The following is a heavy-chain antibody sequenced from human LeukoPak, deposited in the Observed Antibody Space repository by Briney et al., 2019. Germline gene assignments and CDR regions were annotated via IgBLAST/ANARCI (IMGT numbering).Heavy chain of an antibody. J-gene: IGHJ4*02. CDR3: AKLSNYDFWSGYPLDY. Sequence: GGSLRLSCAASGFTFSSYAMSWVRQAPGKGLEWVSAISGSGGSTYYADSVKGRFTISRDNSKNTLYLQMNSLRAEDTAVYYCAKLSNYDFWSGYPLDYWGQGTLVTVSS. V-gene: IGHV3-23*01. D-gene: IGHD3-3*01. CDR1: GFTFSSYA. CDR2: ISGSGGST.